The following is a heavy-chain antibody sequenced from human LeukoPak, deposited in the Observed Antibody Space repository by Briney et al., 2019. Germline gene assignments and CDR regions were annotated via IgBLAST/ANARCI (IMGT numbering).Heavy chain of an antibody. CDR2: IFHTGSA. J-gene: IGHJ4*02. CDR1: GGSIXSNY. Sequence: ETLSLTXXXSGGSIXSNYWSWIRQPPGRGLEWVAYIFHTGSANHNPSLKSRITISVDTSKNQISLKVRSVTAADTAVYYCATYGGNAGTHYFDYWGQGTLVAVSS. D-gene: IGHD4-23*01. V-gene: IGHV4-59*08. CDR3: ATYGGNAGTHYFDY.